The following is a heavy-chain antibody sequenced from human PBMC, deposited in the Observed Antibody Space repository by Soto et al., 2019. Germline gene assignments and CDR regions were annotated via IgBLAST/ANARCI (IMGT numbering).Heavy chain of an antibody. Sequence: PSETLSLTCTVSGASLSGFYWSWIRQSPEKGLEWIGYIYYSGYTSYNPSLKSRVTISVDTSKNQFSLNLNSVTAADTAVYYCARLYYDSSAYYYFDHWGRGTLVTVSS. CDR1: GASLSGFY. CDR2: IYYSGYT. V-gene: IGHV4-59*08. J-gene: IGHJ4*01. D-gene: IGHD3-22*01. CDR3: ARLYYDSSAYYYFDH.